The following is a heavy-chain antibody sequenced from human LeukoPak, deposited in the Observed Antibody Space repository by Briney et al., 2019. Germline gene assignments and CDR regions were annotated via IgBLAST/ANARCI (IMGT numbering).Heavy chain of an antibody. CDR1: GFTFSSYA. V-gene: IGHV3-33*08. CDR2: IWNDGSNK. J-gene: IGHJ4*02. CDR3: ARVGFCSSTSCYYIDS. Sequence: GGSLRLSCAASGFTFSSYAMSWVRQAPGKGLEWVAVIWNDGSNKYYADSVKGRFTISRDNSKNTLYLQMNSLRAEDTAVYYCARVGFCSSTSCYYIDSWGQGTLVIVSS. D-gene: IGHD2-2*01.